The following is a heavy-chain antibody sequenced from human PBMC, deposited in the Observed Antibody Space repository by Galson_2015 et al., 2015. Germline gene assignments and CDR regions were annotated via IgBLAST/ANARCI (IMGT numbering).Heavy chain of an antibody. D-gene: IGHD3-3*01. V-gene: IGHV3-30-3*01. CDR2: ISYDGSNK. CDR1: GFTFSSSA. CDR3: ASGNTGLRFLEWFPDAFDI. Sequence: SLRLSCPAAGFTFSSSAMHWVRQAPGKGLEWVAVISYDGSNKYYADSVKGRFTISRDNSKNTLYLQMNSLRAEDTAVYYCASGNTGLRFLEWFPDAFDIWGQGTMVTVSS. J-gene: IGHJ3*02.